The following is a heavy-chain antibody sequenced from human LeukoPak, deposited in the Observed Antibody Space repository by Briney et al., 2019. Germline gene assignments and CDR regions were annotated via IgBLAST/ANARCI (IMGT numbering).Heavy chain of an antibody. V-gene: IGHV4-39*01. CDR2: IYYSGST. J-gene: IGHJ3*02. Sequence: PSETLSLTCTVSGGSISSSSYYWGWIRQPPGKGLEWIGSIYYSGSTYYNPSLKSRVTISVDTSKNQFSLKLSSVTAADTAVYYCARRSRWDSSEFWGDAFDIWGQGTMVTVSS. CDR3: ARRSRWDSSEFWGDAFDI. D-gene: IGHD3-22*01. CDR1: GGSISSSSYY.